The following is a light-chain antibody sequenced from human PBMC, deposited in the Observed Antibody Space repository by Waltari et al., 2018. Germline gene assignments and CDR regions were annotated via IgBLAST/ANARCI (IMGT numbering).Light chain of an antibody. V-gene: IGKV4-1*01. CDR1: QSVLHSSNNKNY. CDR3: QQYYSSPRT. J-gene: IGKJ1*01. CDR2: WAY. Sequence: DIVMTQSPDSLAVSLGERAAINCTSRQSVLHSSNNKNYLAWFQQKPGQPPKLLIYWAYTRESGIPDRFSGSGSGTDFTLTISSLQAEDVAVYYCQQYYSSPRTFGQGTKVEIK.